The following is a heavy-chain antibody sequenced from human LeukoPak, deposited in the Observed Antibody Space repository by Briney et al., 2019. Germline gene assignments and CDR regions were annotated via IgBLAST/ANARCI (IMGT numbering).Heavy chain of an antibody. CDR2: IYYSGST. CDR1: GGSISSSSYY. Sequence: SETLSLSCTVSGGSISSSSYYWGWIRQPPGKGLEWIGSIYYSGSTYYNPSLKSRVTISVDTSKNQFSLKLSSVTAADTAVYYCARIVGASDYWGQGTLVTVSS. CDR3: ARIVGASDY. D-gene: IGHD1-26*01. V-gene: IGHV4-39*01. J-gene: IGHJ4*02.